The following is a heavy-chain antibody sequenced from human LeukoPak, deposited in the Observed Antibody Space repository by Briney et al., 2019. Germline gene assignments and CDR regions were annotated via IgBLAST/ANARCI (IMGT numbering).Heavy chain of an antibody. V-gene: IGHV3-7*03. CDR2: IKQDGSKK. D-gene: IGHD3-22*01. CDR1: GFTFSSYW. CDR3: ATPLDYYDTSGYHQGGD. J-gene: IGHJ4*02. Sequence: GGSLRLSCAASGFTFSSYWMTWVRQAPGEGLEWVANIKQDGSKKNYVDSVKGRFTISRDNAKNSLYLQMNSLRAEDTAVYYCATPLDYYDTSGYHQGGDWGQGTLVTVSS.